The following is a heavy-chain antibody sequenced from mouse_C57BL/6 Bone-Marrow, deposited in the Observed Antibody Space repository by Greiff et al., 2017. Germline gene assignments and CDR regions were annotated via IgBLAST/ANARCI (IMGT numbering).Heavy chain of an antibody. D-gene: IGHD3-2*02. J-gene: IGHJ3*01. CDR2: IDPEDGET. CDR3: ARAAQGPLAY. V-gene: IGHV14-2*01. Sequence: VQLQQSGAELVKPGASVKLSCTASGFNIKDYYMHWVQQSTEQGLEWLGRIDPEDGETKYAQKFPGQATITAAPSSHTAYLPRSSQTSEDTAVYYWARAAQGPLAYWGQGTLVTVSA. CDR1: GFNIKDYY.